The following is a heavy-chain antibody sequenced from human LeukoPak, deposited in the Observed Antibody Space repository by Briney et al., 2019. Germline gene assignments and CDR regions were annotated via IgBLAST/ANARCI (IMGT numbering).Heavy chain of an antibody. J-gene: IGHJ4*02. CDR1: GYTFTGYY. CDR2: INPNSGGT. CDR3: AKGDSSSVPQKGPDY. V-gene: IGHV1-2*02. D-gene: IGHD6-13*01. Sequence: GASVKVSCKASGYTFTGYYMHWVRQAPGQRLEWMGWINPNSGGTNYAQKFQGRVTMTRDTSISTAYMELSRLRSDDTAVYYCAKGDSSSVPQKGPDYWGQGTLVTVSS.